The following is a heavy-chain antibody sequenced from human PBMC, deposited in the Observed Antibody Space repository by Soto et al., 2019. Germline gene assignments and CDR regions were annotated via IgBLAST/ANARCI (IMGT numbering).Heavy chain of an antibody. Sequence: EVQLLESGGGLVQPGGSLRLSCAASGFTFNNYAMTWVRQAPGKGLEWVSAISDGGDTTSYADAVKGRFTVSRDGSKNTSYLQMSSLRAEDTALYYCAKGRGGSGSLTPRVDFWGQGTLVTVSS. J-gene: IGHJ4*02. V-gene: IGHV3-23*01. CDR3: AKGRGGSGSLTPRVDF. D-gene: IGHD3-10*01. CDR2: ISDGGDTT. CDR1: GFTFNNYA.